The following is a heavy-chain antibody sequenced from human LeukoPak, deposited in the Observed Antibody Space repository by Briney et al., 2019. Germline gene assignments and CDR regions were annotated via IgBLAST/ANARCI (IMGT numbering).Heavy chain of an antibody. Sequence: ASVKVSCKASGYTFTSYGISWVRQAPGQGLEWMGWIIAYNGNTNYAQKLQGRVTMTTDTSTSTAYMELSSLRSEDTAVYYCARLGRYYYDSSGYYYDGGYYFDYWGQGTLVTVSS. V-gene: IGHV1-18*01. CDR1: GYTFTSYG. J-gene: IGHJ4*02. D-gene: IGHD3-22*01. CDR3: ARLGRYYYDSSGYYYDGGYYFDY. CDR2: IIAYNGNT.